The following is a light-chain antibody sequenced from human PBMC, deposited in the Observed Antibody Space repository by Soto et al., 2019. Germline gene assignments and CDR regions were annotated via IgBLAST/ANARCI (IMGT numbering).Light chain of an antibody. CDR3: QQYNNYPYN. J-gene: IGKJ2*01. Sequence: DIQMTQSPSTLSASVGDRVTITCRASQSISSWLAWYQQKPGKAPKLLIYMASSSESGVPSRFSGSGSGTEFTLTISSLQPDDFATYHCQQYNNYPYNFGQGTKLEIK. CDR2: MAS. CDR1: QSISSW. V-gene: IGKV1-5*03.